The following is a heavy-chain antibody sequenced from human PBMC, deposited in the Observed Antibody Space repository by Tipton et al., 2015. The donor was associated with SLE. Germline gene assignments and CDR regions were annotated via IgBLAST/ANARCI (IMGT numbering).Heavy chain of an antibody. Sequence: QLVQSGGGVVQPGGSLRLSCAASGFTFSSYGMHWVRQAPGKGLEWVAFIRYDGSNKYYADSVKGRFTISRDNSKNTLYLHMNSLRAEDTAVYYCAKPLTGGSYYVYYSGMDVWGQGTPVTVSS. CDR1: GFTFSSYG. CDR2: IRYDGSNK. V-gene: IGHV3-30*02. D-gene: IGHD1-26*01. J-gene: IGHJ6*02. CDR3: AKPLTGGSYYVYYSGMDV.